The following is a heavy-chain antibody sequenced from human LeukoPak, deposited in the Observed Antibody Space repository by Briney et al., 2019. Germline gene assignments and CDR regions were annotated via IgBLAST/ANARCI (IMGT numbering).Heavy chain of an antibody. CDR3: AREKSVVVVAATRRETGIFDY. CDR2: IIPIFGTA. J-gene: IGHJ4*02. Sequence: SLKVSSKASGGTFSIYAISWVRQAPGQGLEWMGRIIPIFGTANYAQKFQGRVTITADESTSTAYMELSSLRSEDTAVYYCAREKSVVVVAATRRETGIFDYWGQGTLVTVSS. D-gene: IGHD2-15*01. CDR1: GGTFSIYA. V-gene: IGHV1-69*13.